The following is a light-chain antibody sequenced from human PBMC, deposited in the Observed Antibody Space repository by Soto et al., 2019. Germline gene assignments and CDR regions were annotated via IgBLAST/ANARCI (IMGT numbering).Light chain of an antibody. V-gene: IGLV1-47*01. CDR2: RND. CDR3: SAWDDSLSGYV. CDR1: SFNIGSNY. Sequence: QSVLTQAPSASGTPGQRVTISCSGSSFNIGSNYVYWYQQLPGTAPKIVIFRNDQRPSGIPDRISGSKSGTSASLAISGLRSEDEADYYCSAWDDSLSGYVFGTGTKLTVL. J-gene: IGLJ1*01.